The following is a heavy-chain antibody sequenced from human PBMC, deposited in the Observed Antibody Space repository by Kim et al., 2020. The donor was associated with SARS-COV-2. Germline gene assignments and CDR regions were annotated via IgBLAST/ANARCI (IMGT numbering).Heavy chain of an antibody. CDR2: IYPADSDI. V-gene: IGHV5-51*01. CDR3: ARLWRGSTYSISGGLDV. J-gene: IGHJ6*02. CDR1: GYNFANYW. Sequence: GESLKISCEGSGYNFANYWIGWVRRMPGKGLEWMGMIYPADSDIRYSPSFQGQVTISVDTSITTAYLQWRSLKASDTAMYYCARLWRGSTYSISGGLDVWGQGTTVSVSS. D-gene: IGHD6-6*01.